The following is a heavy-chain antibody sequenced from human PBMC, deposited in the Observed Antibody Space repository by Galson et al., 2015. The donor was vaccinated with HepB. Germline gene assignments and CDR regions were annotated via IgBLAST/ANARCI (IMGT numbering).Heavy chain of an antibody. D-gene: IGHD3-10*01. J-gene: IGHJ3*02. CDR3: ARGSLDPPFGELLSRFAFDI. V-gene: IGHV3-30-3*01. Sequence: SLRLSCAASGFTFSSYAMHWVRQAPGKGLEWVAVISYDGSNKYYADSVKGRFTISRDNSKNTLYLQMNSLRAEDTAVYYCARGSLDPPFGELLSRFAFDIWGQGTMVTVSS. CDR1: GFTFSSYA. CDR2: ISYDGSNK.